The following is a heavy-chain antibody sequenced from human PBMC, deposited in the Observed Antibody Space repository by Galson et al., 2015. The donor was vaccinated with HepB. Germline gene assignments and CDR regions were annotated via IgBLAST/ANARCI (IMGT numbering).Heavy chain of an antibody. V-gene: IGHV3-21*01. D-gene: IGHD2-21*01. CDR2: ISSSSCYI. CDR3: ARDAIVPGDAFDI. J-gene: IGHJ3*02. CDR1: GFTFSSYS. Sequence: SLRLSCAASGFTFSSYSMNWVRQAPGKGLEWVSSISSSSCYIYYADSVKGRFTISRDNAKNSLYLQMNSLRAEDTAVYYCARDAIVPGDAFDIWGQGTMVTVSS.